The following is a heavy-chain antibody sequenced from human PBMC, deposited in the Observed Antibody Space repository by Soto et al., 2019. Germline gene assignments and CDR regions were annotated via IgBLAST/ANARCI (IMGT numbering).Heavy chain of an antibody. CDR2: INPDGSRI. CDR3: AGSFRNTYGYKES. V-gene: IGHV3-74*01. D-gene: IGHD5-12*01. J-gene: IGHJ5*02. CDR1: GCNFSSYW. Sequence: GGSLRLSCAASGCNFSSYWMHWVRQGHGKGLVWVSRINPDGSRIDYEDSVKGRFTISRDNARNTLYVQMNSLRVEDTAMYYWAGSFRNTYGYKESWGQGTLVTVSS.